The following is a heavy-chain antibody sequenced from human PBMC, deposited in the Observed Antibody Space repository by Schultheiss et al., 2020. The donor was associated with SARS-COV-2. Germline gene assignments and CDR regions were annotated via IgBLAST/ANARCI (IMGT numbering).Heavy chain of an antibody. CDR1: GGSISSYY. J-gene: IGHJ5*02. Sequence: SETLSLTCTVSGGSISSYYWSWIRQPPGKGLEWIGYIYYSGSTNYNPSLKSRVTISVDTSKNQFSLKLSSVTAADTAVYYCARALRITIFTNWFDPWGQGTLVTVSS. D-gene: IGHD3-3*01. CDR2: IYYSGST. V-gene: IGHV4-59*01. CDR3: ARALRITIFTNWFDP.